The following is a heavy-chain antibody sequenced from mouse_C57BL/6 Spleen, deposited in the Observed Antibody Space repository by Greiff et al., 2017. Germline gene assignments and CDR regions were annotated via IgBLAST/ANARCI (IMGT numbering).Heavy chain of an antibody. CDR2: ISDGGSYT. CDR3: ARGEAVVALPAMDY. V-gene: IGHV5-4*03. Sequence: EVKLMESGGGLVKPGGSLKLSCAASGFTFSSYAMSWVRQTPEKRLEWVATISDGGSYTYYPDNVKGRFTISRDNAKNNLYLQMSHLKSEDTAMYYCARGEAVVALPAMDYWGQGTSVTVSS. D-gene: IGHD1-1*01. J-gene: IGHJ4*01. CDR1: GFTFSSYA.